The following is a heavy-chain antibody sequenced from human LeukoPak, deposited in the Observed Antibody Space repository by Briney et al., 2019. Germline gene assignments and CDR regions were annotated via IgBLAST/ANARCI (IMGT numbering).Heavy chain of an antibody. D-gene: IGHD6-13*01. CDR1: GFTISSYG. CDR3: AKDLTSYSSSYRYFQH. V-gene: IGHV3-30*18. J-gene: IGHJ1*01. Sequence: GRSLRLSCAASGFTISSYGVHWVRQAPGKGLEWVAVISYDGSNKYYADSVKGRFTISRDNSKNTLYLQMNSLRAEDTAVYYCAKDLTSYSSSYRYFQHWGQGTLVTVSS. CDR2: ISYDGSNK.